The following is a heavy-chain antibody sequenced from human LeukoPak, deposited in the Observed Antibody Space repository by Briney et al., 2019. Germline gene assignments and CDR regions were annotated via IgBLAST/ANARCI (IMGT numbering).Heavy chain of an antibody. CDR3: ARRSEGGEFDY. D-gene: IGHD1-26*01. Sequence: SETLSLTCTVSGGSISSYYWSWIRQPPGKGLEWIGYIYTSGSTNYNPSLKSRVTISVDTSKNQFSLKLSSVTAADTAVYYCARRSEGGEFDYWGQGTLVTVSS. CDR2: IYTSGST. CDR1: GGSISSYY. J-gene: IGHJ4*02. V-gene: IGHV4-4*09.